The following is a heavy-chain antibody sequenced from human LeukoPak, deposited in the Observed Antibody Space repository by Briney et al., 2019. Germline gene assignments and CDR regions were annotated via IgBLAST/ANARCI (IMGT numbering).Heavy chain of an antibody. D-gene: IGHD3-22*01. CDR1: GGSFSGYY. V-gene: IGHV4-34*01. Sequence: SETLSLTCAVYGGSFSGYYWSWIRQPPGKGLEWIGEINHSGSTNYNPSLKSRVTISVDTSKNQFSLKLSSVTAADTAVYYCASISHDSSGPPPPNAFDIWGQGTMVTVSS. CDR3: ASISHDSSGPPPPNAFDI. CDR2: INHSGST. J-gene: IGHJ3*02.